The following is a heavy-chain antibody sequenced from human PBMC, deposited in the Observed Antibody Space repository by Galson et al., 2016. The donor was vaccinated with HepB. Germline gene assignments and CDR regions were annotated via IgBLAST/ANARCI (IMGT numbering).Heavy chain of an antibody. Sequence: SLRLSCAASGFTFGDSYMNWIRQAPGRGLEWVSHISGSSAFTNYAESVKGRFTISKDNAKNSLYLQMKSLSVEDTAVYYCAREERELLTFDYWGQGALVTVSS. CDR3: AREERELLTFDY. CDR2: ISGSSAFT. CDR1: GFTFGDSY. D-gene: IGHD1-26*01. J-gene: IGHJ4*02. V-gene: IGHV3-11*06.